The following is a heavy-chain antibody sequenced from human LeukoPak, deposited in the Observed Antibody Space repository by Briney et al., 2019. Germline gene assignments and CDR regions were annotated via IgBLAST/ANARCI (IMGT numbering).Heavy chain of an antibody. V-gene: IGHV3-11*01. Sequence: GGSLRLSCAASGFTFSDYYMSWIRQAPGKGLEWVSYISSSGSTIYYADSVKGRFSISRDNAKNSLYLQMNSLRAEDTAVYYCARDISGYGTPYYFDYWGQGTLVTVSS. CDR3: ARDISGYGTPYYFDY. D-gene: IGHD5-12*01. J-gene: IGHJ4*02. CDR1: GFTFSDYY. CDR2: ISSSGSTI.